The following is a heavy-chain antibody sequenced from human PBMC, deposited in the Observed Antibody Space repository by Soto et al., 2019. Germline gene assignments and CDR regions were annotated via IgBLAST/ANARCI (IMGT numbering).Heavy chain of an antibody. CDR3: ARGSYGSGSYYMGWGYYYYYMDV. J-gene: IGHJ6*03. V-gene: IGHV1-3*01. CDR2: INAGNGNT. CDR1: GDTFTSYA. Sequence: ASVKVSCKASGDTFTSYAMHWVRQAPGQRLEWMGWINAGNGNTKYSQKFQGRVTITRDTSISTAYMELSSLRSEDTAVYYCARGSYGSGSYYMGWGYYYYYMDVWGKGTTVTVSS. D-gene: IGHD3-10*01.